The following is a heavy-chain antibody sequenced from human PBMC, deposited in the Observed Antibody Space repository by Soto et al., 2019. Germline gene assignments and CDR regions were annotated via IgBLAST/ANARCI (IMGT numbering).Heavy chain of an antibody. CDR3: ARDRLAGTTFDAFDI. V-gene: IGHV3-33*01. D-gene: IGHD1-7*01. Sequence: VQLVESGGGVVQPGRSLRLSCAASGFTFSSYGMHWVRQAPGKGLEWVAVIWYDGSNKYYADSVKGRFTISRDNSKNTLYLQMNSLRAEDTAVYYCARDRLAGTTFDAFDIWGQGTMVTVSS. CDR1: GFTFSSYG. J-gene: IGHJ3*02. CDR2: IWYDGSNK.